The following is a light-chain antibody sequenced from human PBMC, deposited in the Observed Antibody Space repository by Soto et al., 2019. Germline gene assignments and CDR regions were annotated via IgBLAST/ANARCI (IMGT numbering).Light chain of an antibody. J-gene: IGKJ2*03. V-gene: IGKV1-5*01. CDR1: QSISTW. CDR3: QQFNYYPDS. CDR2: HAS. Sequence: DVQMTQSPSTLSAFVGDRVTITCRASQSISTWLAWYQQKPGKPPNVLINHASSLESGVSSRFSGSGYGTEFTLTIPTLKPEDFATYYCQQFNYYPDSVGQGTQLEIK.